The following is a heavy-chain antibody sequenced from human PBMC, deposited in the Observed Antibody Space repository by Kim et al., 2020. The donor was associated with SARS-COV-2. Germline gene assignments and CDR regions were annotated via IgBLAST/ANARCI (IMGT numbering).Heavy chain of an antibody. J-gene: IGHJ4*02. CDR3: ARNSPNPSGNFFAA. CDR2: INTYTGNP. D-gene: IGHD3-3*01. CDR1: GYKFTSVV. V-gene: IGHV7-4-1*02. Sequence: ASVKVSCKASGYKFTSVVMNWVRQAPGQGPEWMGWINTYTGNPTYGQGFAGRFVFSFDASVSTAYMKIISLKAEDSAVYYCARNSPNPSGNFFAAWGQGT.